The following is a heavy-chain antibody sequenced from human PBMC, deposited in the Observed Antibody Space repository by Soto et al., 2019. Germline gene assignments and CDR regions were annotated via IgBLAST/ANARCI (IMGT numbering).Heavy chain of an antibody. CDR3: AKAQYSSSWYKTDY. CDR2: IYYSGST. Sequence: SETLSLTCTVSGGSISSGGYYWSWIRQHPGKGLEWIGYIYYSGSTYYNPSLKSRVTISVDTSKNQFSLKLSSVTAADTAVYYCAKAQYSSSWYKTDYWGQGTLVTVSS. CDR1: GGSISSGGYY. D-gene: IGHD6-13*01. J-gene: IGHJ4*02. V-gene: IGHV4-31*03.